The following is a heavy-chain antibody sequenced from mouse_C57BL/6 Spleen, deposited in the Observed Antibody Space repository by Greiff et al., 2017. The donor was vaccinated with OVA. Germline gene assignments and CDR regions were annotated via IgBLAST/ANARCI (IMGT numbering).Heavy chain of an antibody. J-gene: IGHJ3*01. CDR1: GFSLTSYG. Sequence: VQVVESGPGLVQPSQSLSITCTVSGFSLTSYGVHWVRQSPGKGLEWLGVIWRGGSTDYNAAFMSRLSITKDNSKSQVFFKMNSLQADDTAIYYCAKGILTGLWFAYWGQGTLVTVSA. CDR2: IWRGGST. D-gene: IGHD4-1*01. V-gene: IGHV2-5*01. CDR3: AKGILTGLWFAY.